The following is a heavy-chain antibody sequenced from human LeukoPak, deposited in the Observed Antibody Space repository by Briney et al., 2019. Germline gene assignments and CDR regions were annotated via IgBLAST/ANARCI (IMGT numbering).Heavy chain of an antibody. Sequence: GASVKVSCKASGYTFTGYYMHWVRQAPGQGLEWMGWINPNSGGTNYAQKFQGRVTMTRDTSISTAYMELSRLRSDDTAVYYCARDQLLVVTAYYYYYMDVWGKGTTVTVSS. J-gene: IGHJ6*03. CDR1: GYTFTGYY. CDR2: INPNSGGT. CDR3: ARDQLLVVTAYYYYYMDV. D-gene: IGHD2-21*02. V-gene: IGHV1-2*02.